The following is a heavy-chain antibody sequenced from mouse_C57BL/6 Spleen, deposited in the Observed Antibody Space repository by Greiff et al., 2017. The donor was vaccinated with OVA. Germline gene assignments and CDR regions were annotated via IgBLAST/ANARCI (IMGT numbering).Heavy chain of an antibody. J-gene: IGHJ1*03. CDR1: GFTFSDYG. V-gene: IGHV5-17*01. CDR2: ISSGSSTI. Sequence: EVKLVESGGGLVKPGGSLKLSCAASGFTFSDYGMHWVRQAPEKGLEWVAYISSGSSTIYYADTVKGRFTISRDNAKNTLFLQMTSLRSEDTAMYYCARGDGYYRYFDVWGTGTTVTVSS. CDR3: ARGDGYYRYFDV. D-gene: IGHD2-3*01.